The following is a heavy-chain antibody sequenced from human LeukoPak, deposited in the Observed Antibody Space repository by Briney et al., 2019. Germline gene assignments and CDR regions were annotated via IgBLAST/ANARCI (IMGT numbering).Heavy chain of an antibody. D-gene: IGHD3-10*01. CDR2: IYYSGST. CDR3: AREVPGWDYYGSGRTYYFDY. Sequence: SETLSLTCTVSGGSISSSSYYWGWIRQPPGKGLEWIGSIYYSGSTYYNPSLKSRVTISADTSKNQFSLKLSSVTAADTAVYYCAREVPGWDYYGSGRTYYFDYWGQGTLVTVSS. V-gene: IGHV4-39*07. CDR1: GGSISSSSYY. J-gene: IGHJ4*02.